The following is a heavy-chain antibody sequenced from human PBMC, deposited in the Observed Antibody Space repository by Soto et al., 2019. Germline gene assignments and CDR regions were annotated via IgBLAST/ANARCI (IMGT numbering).Heavy chain of an antibody. V-gene: IGHV3-30*03. CDR2: MSYAGTYK. Sequence: PGGSLRLSCAVSGFTFSDYGMHWVRQAPGKGLEWVAVMSYAGTYKYYADSVKGRFTISRDLSGNTLFLQMNSLRLEDTAVYFCATEMYPRTVLDSSAPWGDYWGQGTLVTVSS. J-gene: IGHJ4*02. CDR1: GFTFSDYG. CDR3: ATEMYPRTVLDSSAPWGDY. D-gene: IGHD6-25*01.